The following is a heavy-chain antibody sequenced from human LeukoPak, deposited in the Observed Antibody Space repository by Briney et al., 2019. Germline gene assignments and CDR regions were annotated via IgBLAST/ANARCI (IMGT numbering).Heavy chain of an antibody. J-gene: IGHJ4*02. Sequence: GGSLRLSCAASGFTFSTSWMSWVRQAPVKGLEWVANIKRDGSEKYYVDSVKGRFTISRDNSKNSLYLQMDSLRAEDTAVYYCARISTSVAGADYWGQGTLVTVSS. D-gene: IGHD6-19*01. CDR2: IKRDGSEK. CDR3: ARISTSVAGADY. CDR1: GFTFSTSW. V-gene: IGHV3-7*01.